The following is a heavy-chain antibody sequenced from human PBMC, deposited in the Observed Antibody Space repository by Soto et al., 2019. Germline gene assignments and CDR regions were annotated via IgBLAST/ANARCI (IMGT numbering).Heavy chain of an antibody. CDR1: GFTFSSYA. J-gene: IGHJ3*02. V-gene: IGHV3-23*01. D-gene: IGHD3-10*01. CDR3: VWFGEPITPYAFDI. Sequence: GGSLRLSCVASGFTFSSYAMSWVRQAPGKGLEWVSAISGSGGSTYYADSVKGRFTISRDNSKNTLYLQMNSLRAEDTAVYYCVWFGEPITPYAFDIWGQGTMVTVSS. CDR2: ISGSGGST.